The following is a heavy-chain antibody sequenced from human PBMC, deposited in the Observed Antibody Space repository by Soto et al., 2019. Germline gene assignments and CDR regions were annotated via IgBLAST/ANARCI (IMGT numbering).Heavy chain of an antibody. CDR3: ALASEWELLGYFSGMDV. CDR1: GGTFNTYA. J-gene: IGHJ6*01. D-gene: IGHD1-26*01. V-gene: IGHV1-69*01. Sequence: QVQLVQSGAEVKKPGSSAKVSCKASGGTFNTYAITWVRQAPGQGFEWMGGVIPLFNTPDYAQKFQGRLTITADESTSTVYLALSGLASEDTAVYVCALASEWELLGYFSGMDVWGQGTAVTVSS. CDR2: VIPLFNTP.